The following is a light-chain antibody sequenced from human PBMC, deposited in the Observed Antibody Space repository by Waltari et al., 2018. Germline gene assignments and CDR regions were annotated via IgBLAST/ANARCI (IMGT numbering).Light chain of an antibody. CDR2: XXS. Sequence: CXXXQSVGYXXAWYXQXPGQXPRXLIXXXSNRAXGIPARFSGXXSGXXXTLXISSLEPEDFAVYYCQQRXXWPLTFGGGTKVEI. CDR1: QSVGYX. J-gene: IGKJ4*01. V-gene: IGKV3-11*01. CDR3: QQRXXWPLT.